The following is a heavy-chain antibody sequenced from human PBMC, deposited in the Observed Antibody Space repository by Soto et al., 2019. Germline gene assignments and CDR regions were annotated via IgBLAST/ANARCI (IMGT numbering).Heavy chain of an antibody. CDR2: IYYSGST. V-gene: IGHV4-31*03. J-gene: IGHJ5*02. CDR3: ARDRNQDWFDP. CDR1: GGSISSGGYY. Sequence: LSLTCTVSGGSISSGGYYWSWIRQHPGKGLEWIGYIYYSGSTYYNPSLKSRVTISVDTSKNQFSLKLSSVTAADTAVYYCARDRNQDWFDPWGQGTLVTVSS.